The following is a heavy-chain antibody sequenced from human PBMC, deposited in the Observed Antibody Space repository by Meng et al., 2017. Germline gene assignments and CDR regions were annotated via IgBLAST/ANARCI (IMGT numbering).Heavy chain of an antibody. CDR1: GFTFDDYA. V-gene: IGHV3-9*03. D-gene: IGHD6-13*01. Sequence: SLKISCAASGFTFDDYAMHWVRQAPGKGLEWVSGISWNSGSIGYADSVKGRFTISRDNAKNSLYLQMSSLRAEDMALYYCAKDTQKKNIQLYIPNRDTGIAAAGTYAMGYFDYWGQGTQVTVSS. J-gene: IGHJ4*02. CDR2: ISWNSGSI. CDR3: AKDTQKKNIQLYIPNRDTGIAAAGTYAMGYFDY.